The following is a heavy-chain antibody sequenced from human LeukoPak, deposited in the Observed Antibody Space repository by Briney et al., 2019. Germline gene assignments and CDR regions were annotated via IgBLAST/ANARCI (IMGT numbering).Heavy chain of an antibody. CDR1: GFTFSSYS. Sequence: PGGSLRLSCAASGFTFSSYSMNWVRQAPGKGLEWVSSISSSSSYIYYADSVKGRFTISRDNAKNSLYLQMNSLRAEDTAVYYCARMVRRVIIDWFDPWGQGTLVTVSS. CDR2: ISSSSSYI. CDR3: ARMVRRVIIDWFDP. D-gene: IGHD3-10*01. J-gene: IGHJ5*02. V-gene: IGHV3-21*01.